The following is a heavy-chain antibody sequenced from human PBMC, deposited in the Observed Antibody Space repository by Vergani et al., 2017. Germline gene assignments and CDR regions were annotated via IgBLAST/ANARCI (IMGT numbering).Heavy chain of an antibody. V-gene: IGHV4-61*02. CDR2: VYTSGMT. Sequence: QVQLQESGPRLVRPSQTLSLTCTVSGGSINTGAYYWSWIRQPAGKGLEWIGRVYTSGMTNYNPSLKSRITILVDRSKSQLSLKLTSVTAGDTAVYFCASELSSYYGSGSDDYNPYYYEGMDVWGPGTTVTVSS. CDR3: ASELSSYYGSGSDDYNPYYYEGMDV. J-gene: IGHJ6*02. D-gene: IGHD3-10*01. CDR1: GGSINTGAYY.